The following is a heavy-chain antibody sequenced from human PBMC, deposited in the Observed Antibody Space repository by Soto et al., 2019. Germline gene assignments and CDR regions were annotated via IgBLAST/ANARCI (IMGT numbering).Heavy chain of an antibody. J-gene: IGHJ4*02. CDR1: GGSFSGYY. Sequence: QVQLQQWGAGLLKPSETLSLTCAVYGGSFSGYYWSWIRQPPGKGLEWIGEINHSGSTNYNPSLKSRVTISVDTSKNQFSLKLSSVTAADTAVYYCARGQDIVVVVAATHSSSQFDSWGQGTLVTVSS. CDR3: ARGQDIVVVVAATHSSSQFDS. V-gene: IGHV4-34*01. D-gene: IGHD2-15*01. CDR2: INHSGST.